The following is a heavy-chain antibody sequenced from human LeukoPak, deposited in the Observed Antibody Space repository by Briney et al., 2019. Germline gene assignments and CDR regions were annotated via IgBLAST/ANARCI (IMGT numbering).Heavy chain of an antibody. Sequence: GVSLKLSCAASGFTFSGSAMHWVRQASGKGLEWVGHIRSRSNSYATAYAASVKGRFTISRDDSKNTAYLQMNSLKTEDTAVYYCTRPGGAVAGTQFDYWGQGTLVTVSS. D-gene: IGHD6-13*01. CDR1: GFTFSGSA. V-gene: IGHV3-73*01. CDR3: TRPGGAVAGTQFDY. J-gene: IGHJ4*02. CDR2: IRSRSNSYAT.